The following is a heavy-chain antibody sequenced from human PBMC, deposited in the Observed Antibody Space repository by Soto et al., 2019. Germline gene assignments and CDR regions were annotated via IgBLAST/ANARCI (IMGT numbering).Heavy chain of an antibody. CDR1: GYTFTSYA. Sequence: QVQLVQSGAEVKKPGASVKVSCKASGYTFTSYAMHWVRQAPGQRLEWLGWINAGNGNTKYSQKFQGRVTITRDTSASTAYMELSSLRSEDTAVYYCARVNLGATKAVDYWGQGTLVTVSS. J-gene: IGHJ4*02. CDR3: ARVNLGATKAVDY. CDR2: INAGNGNT. D-gene: IGHD1-26*01. V-gene: IGHV1-3*01.